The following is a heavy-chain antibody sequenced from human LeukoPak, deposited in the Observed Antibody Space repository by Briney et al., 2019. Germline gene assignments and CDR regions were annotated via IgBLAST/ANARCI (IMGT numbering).Heavy chain of an antibody. CDR2: ISGSGGST. V-gene: IGHV3-23*01. D-gene: IGHD6-13*01. Sequence: GGSLRLSCAASGFTFSSYGMSWVRQAPGKGLEWVSAISGSGGSTYYADSVKGRFTISRDNAKNLLYLQMNSLRAEDTAVYYCARDHLIAAADYWGQGTLVTVSS. CDR1: GFTFSSYG. J-gene: IGHJ4*02. CDR3: ARDHLIAAADY.